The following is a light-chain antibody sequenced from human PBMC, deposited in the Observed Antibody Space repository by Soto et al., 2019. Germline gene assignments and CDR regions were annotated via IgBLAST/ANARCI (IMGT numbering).Light chain of an antibody. CDR2: WAY. J-gene: IGKJ1*01. Sequence: DIVMTQSPDSLAVSLGERSTINCKSSQSVLYSSNNKNDVSWYKQNPGQPPKLLSYWAYTRESGVPDRVSCRGYGTDFTLTISSLQAEDVAVYYCQQYTGPWTFGQGTKVEIK. CDR3: QQYTGPWT. CDR1: QSVLYSSNNKND. V-gene: IGKV4-1*01.